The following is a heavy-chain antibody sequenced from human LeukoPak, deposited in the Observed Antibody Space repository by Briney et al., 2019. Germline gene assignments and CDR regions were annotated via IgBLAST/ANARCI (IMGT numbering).Heavy chain of an antibody. Sequence: GGSLRLSCAASGFTFSSYEMNWVRQAPGKGLEWVSYISSSGSTIYYADSVKGRFTISRDNAKNTLYLQMNSLRAEDTAVYYCAKPVPSGSYFAFDIWGQGTMVTVSS. D-gene: IGHD1-26*01. CDR1: GFTFSSYE. V-gene: IGHV3-48*03. CDR3: AKPVPSGSYFAFDI. CDR2: ISSSGSTI. J-gene: IGHJ3*02.